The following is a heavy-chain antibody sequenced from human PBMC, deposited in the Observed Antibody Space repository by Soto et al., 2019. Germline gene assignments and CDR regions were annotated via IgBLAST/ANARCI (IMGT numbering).Heavy chain of an antibody. Sequence: QITLKESGPTLVKPTQTLTLTCTFSGFSFSTSGVGVGWLRQPPEKSLEWLALIYWDDDSRYSPSLKSRLTITKDTTKNQVVLTMTNMDPVDTATYYCAHARRRYGAFGIWGQGTMVTVSS. CDR2: IYWDDDS. D-gene: IGHD3-9*01. V-gene: IGHV2-5*02. CDR1: GFSFSTSGVG. CDR3: AHARRRYGAFGI. J-gene: IGHJ3*02.